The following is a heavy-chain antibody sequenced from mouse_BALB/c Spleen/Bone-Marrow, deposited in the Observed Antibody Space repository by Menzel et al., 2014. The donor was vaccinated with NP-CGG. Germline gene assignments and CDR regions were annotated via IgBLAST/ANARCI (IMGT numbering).Heavy chain of an antibody. D-gene: IGHD2-14*01. Sequence: ESGSGLVKPSQSLSLTCSVTGYSVTSGYFWYLIRRSPGNKLEWMGYLSYDGSNNYNPSFKNRISITRDTSKTQLFPKLSSVTSEDTATYYCARTYYRYGAYYFDCWGQGTTLTVSS. CDR3: ARTYYRYGAYYFDC. CDR2: LSYDGSN. CDR1: GYSVTSGYF. V-gene: IGHV3-6*01. J-gene: IGHJ2*01.